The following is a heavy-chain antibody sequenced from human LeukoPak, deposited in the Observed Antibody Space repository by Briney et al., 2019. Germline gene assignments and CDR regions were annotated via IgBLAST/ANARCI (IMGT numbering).Heavy chain of an antibody. CDR3: ARPREARYSSSPESHKNAFDI. Sequence: SETLSLTCTVSGGSISSYYWSWIRQPPGKGLEWIGYIYYSGSTNYNPSLKSRVTISVDTSKNQFSLKLSSVTAADTAVYYCARPREARYSSSPESHKNAFDIWGQGTMVTVSS. CDR2: IYYSGST. CDR1: GGSISSYY. J-gene: IGHJ3*02. D-gene: IGHD6-13*01. V-gene: IGHV4-59*01.